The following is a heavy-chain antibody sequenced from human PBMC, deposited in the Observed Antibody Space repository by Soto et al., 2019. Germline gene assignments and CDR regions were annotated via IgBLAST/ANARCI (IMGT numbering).Heavy chain of an antibody. Sequence: SETLSLTCSVSGYSVTSSDYYWAWICQPPGKGLEWIGSMFYSGLTYYNPSLKSRVTLSVDTSKNQFSVRLSSVTAADTAVYYCAPLSVSLSGPYGIHVWGQGTTVTVSS. J-gene: IGHJ6*02. CDR3: APLSVSLSGPYGIHV. CDR2: MFYSGLT. CDR1: GYSVTSSDYY. V-gene: IGHV4-39*01. D-gene: IGHD2-15*01.